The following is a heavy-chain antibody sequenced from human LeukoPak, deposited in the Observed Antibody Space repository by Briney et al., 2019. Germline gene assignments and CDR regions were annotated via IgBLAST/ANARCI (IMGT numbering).Heavy chain of an antibody. J-gene: IGHJ4*02. V-gene: IGHV3-7*04. D-gene: IGHD3-22*01. Sequence: GGSLRLSCSASGXTISNCWMTWVRQAPGKGLEWVANMNQDGSRIYYVDSVKGRFTISRDNAKNSLHLQMNSLRAEDTAVYYCARDPPPDDTSGYLDYWGQGALVTVSS. CDR2: MNQDGSRI. CDR3: ARDPPPDDTSGYLDY. CDR1: GXTISNCW.